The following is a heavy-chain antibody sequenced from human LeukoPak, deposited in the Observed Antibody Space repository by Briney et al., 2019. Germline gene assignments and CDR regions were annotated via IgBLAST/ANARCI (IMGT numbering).Heavy chain of an antibody. CDR1: GFTFSDFG. J-gene: IGHJ4*02. CDR2: ILYDGSNK. D-gene: IGHD4-23*01. V-gene: IGHV3-30*03. CDR3: VPSLRPSGGISFLPDF. Sequence: PGGSLRLSCAASGFTFSDFGMHWVRQAQGRGLGWVAVILYDGSNKYYADSVKGRFTISRDNSQNTLYLQMNSLRAEDTAVYYCVPSLRPSGGISFLPDFWGQGAHVTVSS.